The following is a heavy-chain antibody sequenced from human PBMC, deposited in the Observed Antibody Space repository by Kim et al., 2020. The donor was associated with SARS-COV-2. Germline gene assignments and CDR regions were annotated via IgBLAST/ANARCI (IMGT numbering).Heavy chain of an antibody. CDR2: IIPIFGTA. J-gene: IGHJ5*02. CDR3: HLVWFGDGAGFDP. D-gene: IGHD3-10*01. Sequence: SVKVSCKASGGTFSSYAISWVRQAPGQGLEWMGGIIPIFGTANYAQKFQGRVTITADESTSTAYMELSSLRSEDTAVYYCHLVWFGDGAGFDPWGQGTLVTVSS. CDR1: GGTFSSYA. V-gene: IGHV1-69*13.